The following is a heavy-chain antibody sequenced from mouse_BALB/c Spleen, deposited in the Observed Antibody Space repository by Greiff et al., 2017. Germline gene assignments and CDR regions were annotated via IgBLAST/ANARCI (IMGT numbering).Heavy chain of an antibody. D-gene: IGHD1-1*01. CDR1: GFTFSSFG. CDR3: ARVPYYGSSYFDY. V-gene: IGHV5-17*02. J-gene: IGHJ2*01. CDR2: ISSGSSTI. Sequence: EVQRVESGGGLVQPGGSRKLSCAASGFTFSSFGMHWVRQAPEKGLEWVAYISSGSSTIYYADTVKGRFTISRDNPKNTLFLQMTSLRSEDTAMYYCARVPYYGSSYFDYWGQGTTLTVSS.